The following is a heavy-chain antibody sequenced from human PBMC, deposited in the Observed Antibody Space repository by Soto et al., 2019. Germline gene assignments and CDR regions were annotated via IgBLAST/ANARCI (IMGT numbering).Heavy chain of an antibody. CDR3: ARVSGSYYYGMDV. CDR1: GGSISSSNW. CDR2: IYHSGST. Sequence: QVQLQESGPGLVKTSGTLSLTCAVSGGSISSSNWWSWVRQPPGKGMEGIGEIYHSGSTNYNPSRKSRVTISVDKSKNQYSLKLSSVTAADTAVYYCARVSGSYYYGMDVWGQGTTVTVSS. J-gene: IGHJ6*02. V-gene: IGHV4-4*02. D-gene: IGHD1-26*01.